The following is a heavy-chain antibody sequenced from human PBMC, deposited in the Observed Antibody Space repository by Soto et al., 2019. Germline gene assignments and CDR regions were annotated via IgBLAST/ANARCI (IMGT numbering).Heavy chain of an antibody. CDR1: GASISNYY. D-gene: IGHD1-1*01. V-gene: IGHV4-59*08. Sequence: PSETLSLTCAVSGASISNYYWSWIRQPPGKGLEWIGYIYYSGRTNYNPSLKSRVTMSVDTSKNQFSLELISVTAADTAVFYCARQETRLERDPYFFDYWGQGTLVTVSS. CDR3: ARQETRLERDPYFFDY. CDR2: IYYSGRT. J-gene: IGHJ4*02.